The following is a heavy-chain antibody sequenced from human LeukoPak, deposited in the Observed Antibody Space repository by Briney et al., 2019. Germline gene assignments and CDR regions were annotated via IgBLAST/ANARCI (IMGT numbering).Heavy chain of an antibody. J-gene: IGHJ4*02. Sequence: GGSLRLSCAASGFTFSTYGMNWVRQAPGKGLEWVSTISDSGASTYYADSVKGRFTISRDSSKSTVYLQMNSLGAEDTAVYYCAAPVDTVTIDYWGQGTLVTVSS. V-gene: IGHV3-23*01. CDR2: ISDSGAST. CDR3: AAPVDTVTIDY. D-gene: IGHD4-17*01. CDR1: GFTFSTYG.